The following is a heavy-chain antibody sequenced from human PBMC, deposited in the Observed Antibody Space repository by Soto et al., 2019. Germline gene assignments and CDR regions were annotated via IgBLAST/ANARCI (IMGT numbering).Heavy chain of an antibody. Sequence: SETLSLTCAVSGGSISSSNWWSWVSQPPGKGLEWIGEIYHSGSTNYNPSLKSRVTISVDKSKNQFSLKLSSVTAADTAVYYCARHSQTVDDYGDYYYYGMDVWGQGTTVTVSS. CDR2: IYHSGST. CDR1: GGSISSSNW. J-gene: IGHJ6*02. CDR3: ARHSQTVDDYGDYYYYGMDV. D-gene: IGHD4-17*01. V-gene: IGHV4-4*02.